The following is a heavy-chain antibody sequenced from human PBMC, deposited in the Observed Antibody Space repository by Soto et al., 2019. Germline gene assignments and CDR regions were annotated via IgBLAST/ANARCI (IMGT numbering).Heavy chain of an antibody. Sequence: GGSLRLSCAASGFTFSSYAMSWVRQAPGKGLEWVSAISGSGGSTYYADSVKGRFTISRDNSKNTLYLQMNSLRAEDTAVYYCAKLTRGDIFGVVEGPSCYYYGMDVWGQGTTVTVSS. CDR3: AKLTRGDIFGVVEGPSCYYYGMDV. CDR2: ISGSGGST. J-gene: IGHJ6*02. V-gene: IGHV3-23*01. D-gene: IGHD3-3*01. CDR1: GFTFSSYA.